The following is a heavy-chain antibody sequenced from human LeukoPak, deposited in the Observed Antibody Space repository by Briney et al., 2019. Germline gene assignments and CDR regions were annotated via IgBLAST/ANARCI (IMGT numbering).Heavy chain of an antibody. CDR2: ISHSGST. V-gene: IGHV4-34*01. D-gene: IGHD6-19*01. CDR3: ARGRPSDWYREGFDP. CDR1: DASFSGYY. J-gene: IGHJ5*02. Sequence: SETLSLTCTGYDASFSGYYWGWLRQPPGKGLEWIGEISHSGSTNYNPSLKSRVTISVDTSKNQFSLNLRSVTAADTAVYYCARGRPSDWYREGFDPWGQGTLVTVSS.